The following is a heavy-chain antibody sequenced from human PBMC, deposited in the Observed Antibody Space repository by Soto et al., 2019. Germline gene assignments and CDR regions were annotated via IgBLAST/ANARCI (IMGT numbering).Heavy chain of an antibody. CDR1: GFMFSCCA. CDR2: IHGDGDYS. D-gene: IGHD1-26*01. Sequence: EVQLLDSGGGLVQPGGSLRLSCAASGFMFSCCAMSWVRQAPGKGLEWVSTIHGDGDYSHYTDSVEGRFTISRDNSRNTLYLQMNSLRGDDTAVYYCAKNRGRGSYTNWSFAVWGRGTLVTVSS. V-gene: IGHV3-23*01. CDR3: AKNRGRGSYTNWSFAV. J-gene: IGHJ2*01.